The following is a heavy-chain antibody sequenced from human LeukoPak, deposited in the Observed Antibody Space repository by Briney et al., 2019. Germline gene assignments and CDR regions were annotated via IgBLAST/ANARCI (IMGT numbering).Heavy chain of an antibody. V-gene: IGHV4-34*01. D-gene: IGHD6-19*01. CDR3: AIRPIAVAGTGGLGY. Sequence: SETLSLTCAVYGGSFSGYYWSWIRQPPGKGLEWIGEINHSGSTNYNPSLKSRVTISVDTSKNQFPLKLSSVTAADTAVYYCAIRPIAVAGTGGLGYWGQGTLVTVSS. J-gene: IGHJ4*02. CDR2: INHSGST. CDR1: GGSFSGYY.